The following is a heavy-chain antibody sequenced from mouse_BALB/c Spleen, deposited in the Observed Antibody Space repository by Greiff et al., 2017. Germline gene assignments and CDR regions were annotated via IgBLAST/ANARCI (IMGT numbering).Heavy chain of an antibody. CDR3: ARSAPFAY. CDR2: ISSGSSTI. J-gene: IGHJ3*01. Sequence: EVQLVESGGGLVQPGGSRKLSCAASGFTFSSFGMHWVRQAPEKGLEWVAYISSGSSTIYYADTVKGRFTVSRDNPKNTLFLQMTSLRSEDTAMYYCARSAPFAYWGQGTLVTVSA. V-gene: IGHV5-17*02. CDR1: GFTFSSFG.